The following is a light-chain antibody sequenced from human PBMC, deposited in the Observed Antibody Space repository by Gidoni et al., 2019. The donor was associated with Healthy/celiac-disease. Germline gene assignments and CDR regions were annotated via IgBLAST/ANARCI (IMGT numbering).Light chain of an antibody. CDR1: SSNIGNSA. J-gene: IGLJ3*02. CDR3: AAWDDSLNGWV. V-gene: IGLV1-36*01. CDR2: YDG. Sequence: HSVLTQPPSVSESPRQRVTISCSGSSSNIGNSAVNWYQKVPGQAPKLLIYYDGLMPPGVSDRFYGSKSGTSAYLAISGLQYEDEADYYCAAWDDSLNGWVVGGGTKLTVL.